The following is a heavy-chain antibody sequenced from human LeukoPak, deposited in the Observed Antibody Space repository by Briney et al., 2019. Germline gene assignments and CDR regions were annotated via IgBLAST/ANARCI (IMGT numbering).Heavy chain of an antibody. V-gene: IGHV3-53*01. J-gene: IGHJ4*02. CDR1: GFTVSSEY. Sequence: GGSLRLSCAASGFTVSSEYMSWVRQAPGKGLEWVSVIFSGGSTNYADSVKGRFTISRDNSKNPVYLQMNSLRAEDTAVYYCARGAGGSWEYYFDYWGQGTLVTVSS. CDR3: ARGAGGSWEYYFDY. D-gene: IGHD3-16*01. CDR2: IFSGGST.